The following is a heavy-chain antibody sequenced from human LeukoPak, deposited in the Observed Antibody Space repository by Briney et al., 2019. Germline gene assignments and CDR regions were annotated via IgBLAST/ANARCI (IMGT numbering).Heavy chain of an antibody. CDR2: INPHSGGT. D-gene: IGHD6-19*01. CDR3: ARGLYSSGWATDY. Sequence: ASVKVSCKTSGYMFTTYYPHWVRQAPGQGLEWMGWINPHSGGTNYAQKFQGRVTMTRDTSISTVYMELSSLRSDDTAVYYCARGLYSSGWATDYWGQGTLVTVSS. V-gene: IGHV1-2*02. CDR1: GYMFTTYY. J-gene: IGHJ4*02.